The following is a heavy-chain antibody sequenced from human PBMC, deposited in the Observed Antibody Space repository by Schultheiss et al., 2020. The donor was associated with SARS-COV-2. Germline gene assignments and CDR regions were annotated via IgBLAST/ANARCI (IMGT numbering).Heavy chain of an antibody. J-gene: IGHJ4*02. V-gene: IGHV3-30*01. CDR1: GFTFRDYA. Sequence: GGSLRLSCAASGFTFRDYAMHWVRQAPGKGLEWMTIISYDGSNKYYADSVKGRFTISRDNSKNTLYLEMNSLRTEDTAVYYCARYDYWGQGTLVTVSS. CDR2: ISYDGSNK. CDR3: ARYDY.